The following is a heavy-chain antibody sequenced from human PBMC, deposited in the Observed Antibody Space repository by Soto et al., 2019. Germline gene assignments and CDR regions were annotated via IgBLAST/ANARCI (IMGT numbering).Heavy chain of an antibody. CDR2: VFYPGFT. J-gene: IGHJ4*01. Sequence: PPETLSLSCAVSGVNISGSYYYWGPLRQCPGKGPEWIGSVFYPGFTSYNPSLESRVSVSVDTSKNQFSLKVSGVSAADTAVYYCVTSQKGYNWNYFDHWGHGALVTVS. V-gene: IGHV4-39*01. CDR1: GVNISGSYYY. D-gene: IGHD1-20*01. CDR3: VTSQKGYNWNYFDH.